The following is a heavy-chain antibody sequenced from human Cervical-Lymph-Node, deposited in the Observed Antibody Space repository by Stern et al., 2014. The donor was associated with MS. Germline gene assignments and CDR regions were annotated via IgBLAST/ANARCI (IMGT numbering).Heavy chain of an antibody. CDR1: GFSFSIYW. V-gene: IGHV3-74*01. Sequence: EMQLVESGRGSVEPGGSLRLSCAASGFSFSIYWMHWVRQAPGKGLVCVSGINSDGSSTLYADSVKGRFTISRDNAKNTLYLQMNSLRLEDTAVYFCARDPEGYLDYWGQGILVTVSS. J-gene: IGHJ4*02. CDR2: INSDGSST. CDR3: ARDPEGYLDY.